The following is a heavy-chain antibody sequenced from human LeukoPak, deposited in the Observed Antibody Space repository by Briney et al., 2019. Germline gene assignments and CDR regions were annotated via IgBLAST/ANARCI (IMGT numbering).Heavy chain of an antibody. CDR1: GYTFTGYY. D-gene: IGHD3-10*01. CDR2: INPNSGGT. CDR3: ARHFPQRYYYGSGSLSDY. Sequence: ASVRVSCKASGYTFTGYYMHWVRQAPGQGIEWMGRINPNSGGTNYAQKFQGRVTMTRDTSISTAYMELSRLRSDDTAVYYCARHFPQRYYYGSGSLSDYWGQGTLVTVSS. J-gene: IGHJ4*02. V-gene: IGHV1-2*06.